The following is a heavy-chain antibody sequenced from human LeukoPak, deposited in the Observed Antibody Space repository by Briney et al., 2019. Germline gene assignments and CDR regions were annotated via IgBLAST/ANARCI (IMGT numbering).Heavy chain of an antibody. CDR3: VRGDGFDI. V-gene: IGHV3-23*01. J-gene: IGHJ3*02. CDR2: ISASGDDT. Sequence: GGSLRLSCAASGFIFINYAMKWVRQAPGQGLEWVSDISASGDDTYYANSVKGRFTTSRDNSRVTVYLQMSSVIPEDTALYYCVRGDGFDIWGQGTMVTVSS. CDR1: GFIFINYA.